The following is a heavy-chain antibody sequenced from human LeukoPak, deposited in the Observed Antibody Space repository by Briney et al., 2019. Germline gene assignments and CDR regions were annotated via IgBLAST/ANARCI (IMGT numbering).Heavy chain of an antibody. CDR3: ARDGYSYGSTSFDY. J-gene: IGHJ4*02. Sequence: GGSLRLSCAASGFTFSSYAMSWVRQAPGKGLEWVSYISSSSSTIYYADSVKGRFTISRDNAKNSLYLQMNSLRAEDTAVYYCARDGYSYGSTSFDYWGQGTLVTVSS. CDR1: GFTFSSYA. D-gene: IGHD5-18*01. V-gene: IGHV3-48*01. CDR2: ISSSSSTI.